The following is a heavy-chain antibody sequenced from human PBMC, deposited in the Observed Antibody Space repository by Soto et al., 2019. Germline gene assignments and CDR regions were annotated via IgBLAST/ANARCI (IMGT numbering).Heavy chain of an antibody. J-gene: IGHJ3*02. CDR1: GFTFSSYA. CDR3: ARSSYYYDSSGPAFDI. D-gene: IGHD3-22*01. CDR2: ISSNGGST. V-gene: IGHV3-64*01. Sequence: GGSLRLSCASSGFTFSSYAMHLVRQAPGKGLEYVSAISSNGGSTYYANSVKGRFTISRDNSKNTLYLQMGSLRAEDMAVYYCARSSYYYDSSGPAFDIWGQGTMVTVSS.